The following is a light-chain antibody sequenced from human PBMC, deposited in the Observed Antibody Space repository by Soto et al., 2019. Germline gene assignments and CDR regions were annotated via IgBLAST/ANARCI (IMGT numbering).Light chain of an antibody. CDR3: QQYGSSPT. Sequence: EIVLTQSPATLSLSPVERATLSCRASQSVSSSYLAWYQQKPGQAPRLLIYGASSRATGIPDRFSGSGSGTDFTLTISRLEPEDFAVYYCQQYGSSPTFGGGTKVDIK. J-gene: IGKJ4*01. CDR1: QSVSSSY. V-gene: IGKV3-20*01. CDR2: GAS.